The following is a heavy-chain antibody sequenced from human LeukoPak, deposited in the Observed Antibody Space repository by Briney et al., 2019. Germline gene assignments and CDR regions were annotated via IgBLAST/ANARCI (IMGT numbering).Heavy chain of an antibody. D-gene: IGHD6-13*01. J-gene: IGHJ4*02. CDR1: GGSISSYY. CDR3: ARQIASAGTAGFDF. V-gene: IGHV4-4*07. Sequence: SEPLSLPCTVSGGSISSYYWSWIRQPAGKGLEWIGRIYSTGSTNYNPSLKSGVTMSVDTSKNQFSLRLRSVTAADTAVYYCARQIASAGTAGFDFWGQGALVTVSS. CDR2: IYSTGST.